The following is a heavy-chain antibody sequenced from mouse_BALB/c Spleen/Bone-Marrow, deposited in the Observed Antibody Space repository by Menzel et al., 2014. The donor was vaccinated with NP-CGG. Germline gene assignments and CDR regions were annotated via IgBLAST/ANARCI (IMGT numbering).Heavy chain of an antibody. V-gene: IGHV3-8*02. CDR1: GDSITSGY. D-gene: IGHD1-1*01. J-gene: IGHJ1*01. Sequence: QLQQSGPSLVKPSQTLSLTCSVTGDSITSGYWNWIRKFPGNKLEYMGYISYSGSTYYNPSLKSRISITRDTSKNQYYLQLNSVTTEDTATYYCARYYYGSSYWYLDVWGAGTTVTVSS. CDR3: ARYYYGSSYWYLDV. CDR2: ISYSGST.